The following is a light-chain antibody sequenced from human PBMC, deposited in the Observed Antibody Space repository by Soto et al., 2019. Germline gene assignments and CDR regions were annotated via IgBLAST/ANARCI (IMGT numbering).Light chain of an antibody. Sequence: QSVLTQPPSASGTPGQRVTISCSGSNSNIGSNTVNWYQQLPGTAPKLLIYYDNLRPSGVPDRISGSKSGTSASLAISVLQSDDEADYYCAAWDDSLNGRVFGTGTKVTV. CDR3: AAWDDSLNGRV. CDR1: NSNIGSNT. J-gene: IGLJ1*01. CDR2: YDN. V-gene: IGLV1-44*01.